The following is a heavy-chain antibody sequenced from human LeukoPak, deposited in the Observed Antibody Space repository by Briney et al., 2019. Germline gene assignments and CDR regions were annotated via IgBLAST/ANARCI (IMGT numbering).Heavy chain of an antibody. J-gene: IGHJ4*02. V-gene: IGHV4-39*01. D-gene: IGHD3-10*01. CDR3: VYYYGSGSVEY. Sequence: PSQTLSLTCTVSGGSISSSSYYWGWIRQPPGEGLEWIGRIYYSGSTYYNPSLKSRVTISVDTSKNQFSLKLSSVTAADTAVYYCVYYYGSGSVEYWGQGTLVSVSS. CDR1: GGSISSSSYY. CDR2: IYYSGST.